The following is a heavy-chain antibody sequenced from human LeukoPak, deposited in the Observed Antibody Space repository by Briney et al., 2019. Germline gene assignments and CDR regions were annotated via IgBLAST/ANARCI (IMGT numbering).Heavy chain of an antibody. D-gene: IGHD3-10*01. CDR1: GLIFSGSW. CDR2: ISGNGGST. J-gene: IGHJ6*02. CDR3: AKRSRRLTIVRGVPREDV. Sequence: GGSLRLSCAASGLIFSGSWMNWVRQAPGKGLEWVSGISGNGGSTYYADSVKGRFTISRDNSKNTLYLQMNSLRAEDTAVYYCAKRSRRLTIVRGVPREDVWGQGTTVTVSS. V-gene: IGHV3-23*01.